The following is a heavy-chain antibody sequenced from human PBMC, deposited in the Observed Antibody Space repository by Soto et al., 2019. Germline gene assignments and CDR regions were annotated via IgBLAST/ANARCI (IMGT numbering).Heavy chain of an antibody. CDR1: GFTFSTYG. V-gene: IGHV3-33*01. CDR2: IWYDGSNK. CDR3: GRDGALGDTAVVDS. Sequence: QVQLVESGGGVVQPGKSLRLSCAASGFTFSTYGMHWVRQAPGKGLEWVAVIWYDGSNKYHGDSLKGRFTISRDNSKNTLYLQINNLRPEDTAVYYCGRDGALGDTAVVDSWGQGTLVTVSS. D-gene: IGHD5-18*01. J-gene: IGHJ4*02.